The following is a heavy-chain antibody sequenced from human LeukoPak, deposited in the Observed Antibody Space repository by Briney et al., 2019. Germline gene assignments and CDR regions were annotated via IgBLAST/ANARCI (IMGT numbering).Heavy chain of an antibody. V-gene: IGHV1-69*05. J-gene: IGHJ6*03. D-gene: IGHD3-10*01. CDR2: IIPIFGTA. Sequence: GASVKVSCKASGGTFSSYAISWVRQAPGQGLEWMGGIIPIFGTANYAQKFQGRVTITTDESTSTAYMELSSLRSEDTAVYYCARDSMVRGVIRDHYYYYYMDVWGKGTTVTVSS. CDR1: GGTFSSYA. CDR3: ARDSMVRGVIRDHYYYYYMDV.